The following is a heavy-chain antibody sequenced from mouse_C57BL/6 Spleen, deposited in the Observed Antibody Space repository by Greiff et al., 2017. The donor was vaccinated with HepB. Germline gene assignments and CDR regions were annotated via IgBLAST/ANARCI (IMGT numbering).Heavy chain of an antibody. V-gene: IGHV1-55*01. CDR3: ARSSITTRYFDV. J-gene: IGHJ1*03. D-gene: IGHD1-1*01. CDR1: GYTFTSYW. CDR2: IYPGSGST. Sequence: QVQLQQSGAELVKPGASVKMSCKASGYTFTSYWITWVKQRPGQGLEWIGDIYPGSGSTNYNEKFKSKATLTVDTSSSTAYMQLSSLTSEDSAVYYCARSSITTRYFDVWGTGTTVTVSS.